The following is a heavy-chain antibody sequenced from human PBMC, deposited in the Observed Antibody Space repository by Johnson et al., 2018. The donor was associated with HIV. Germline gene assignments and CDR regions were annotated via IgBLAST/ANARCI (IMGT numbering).Heavy chain of an antibody. CDR3: AKLPGGNSGFVDAFDI. V-gene: IGHV3-74*01. CDR2: IKSDGRST. Sequence: VQLVESGGGLVQPGGSLRLSCGASGFTFSDHWMQWVRQAPGKGLVWVSRIKSDGRSTNYADSVKGRFTISRDNAKNTLYLQMNSLRAEDTAVYYCAKLPGGNSGFVDAFDIWGQGTMVTVSS. D-gene: IGHD4-23*01. J-gene: IGHJ3*02. CDR1: GFTFSDHW.